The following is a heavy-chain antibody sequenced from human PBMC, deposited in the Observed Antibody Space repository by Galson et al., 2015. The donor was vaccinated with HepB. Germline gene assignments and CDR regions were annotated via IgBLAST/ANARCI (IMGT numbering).Heavy chain of an antibody. Sequence: SLRLSCAASGFTFSSYGMHWVRQAPGKGLEWVAVISYDGSNKYYADSVKGRFTISRDNSKNTLYLQMNSLRAEDTAVYYCAKDHQWLVLLWYFDLWGRGTLVTVSS. CDR3: AKDHQWLVLLWYFDL. D-gene: IGHD6-19*01. V-gene: IGHV3-30*18. CDR1: GFTFSSYG. CDR2: ISYDGSNK. J-gene: IGHJ2*01.